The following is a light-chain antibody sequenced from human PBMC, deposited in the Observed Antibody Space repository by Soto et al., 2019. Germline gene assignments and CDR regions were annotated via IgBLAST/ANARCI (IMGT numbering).Light chain of an antibody. J-gene: IGKJ2*01. Sequence: IPMTQSPSSLSASVGDRVTVTCRASQSIKKYLNWYQCKPGKAPKLLIYAASNLQRGVPSRFSGSGSGTDFTLTISRLETEDFASYYCQQIFSGPFTFGQGTGLE. V-gene: IGKV1-39*01. CDR2: AAS. CDR3: QQIFSGPFT. CDR1: QSIKKY.